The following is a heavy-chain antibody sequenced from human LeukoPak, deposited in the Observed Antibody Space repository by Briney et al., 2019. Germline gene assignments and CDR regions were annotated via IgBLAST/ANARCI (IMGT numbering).Heavy chain of an antibody. J-gene: IGHJ5*02. CDR2: IYYSGST. Sequence: KTSETLSLTCTVSGGSISSSSYYWGWIRQPPGKGLEWIGSIYYSGSTYYNPSLKSRVTISVDTSKNQFSLKLSSVTAADTAVYYCARHGSPVGWFDPWGQGTLVTVSS. CDR3: ARHGSPVGWFDP. CDR1: GGSISSSSYY. V-gene: IGHV4-39*01.